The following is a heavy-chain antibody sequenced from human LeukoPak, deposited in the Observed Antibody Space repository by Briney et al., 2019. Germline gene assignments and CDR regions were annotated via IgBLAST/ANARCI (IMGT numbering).Heavy chain of an antibody. V-gene: IGHV3-23*01. D-gene: IGHD3-22*01. CDR3: ARGRSGYGPFDAFDI. J-gene: IGHJ3*02. Sequence: GGSLRLSCTASGYTFSSYSMTWVRQAPGKGLEWVSAISGSGVNTYYADSVKGRFAASRGNSKNTLYLQMNSLRAEDTGVYYCARGRSGYGPFDAFDIWGQGTWVTVSS. CDR2: ISGSGVNT. CDR1: GYTFSSYS.